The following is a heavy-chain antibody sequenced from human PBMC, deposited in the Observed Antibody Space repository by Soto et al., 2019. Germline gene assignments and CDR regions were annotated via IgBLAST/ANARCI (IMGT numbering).Heavy chain of an antibody. V-gene: IGHV4-39*01. D-gene: IGHD1-1*01. J-gene: IGHJ5*02. Sequence: PSETLSLTCTVSGDSIISSDFYCGWVRQPPGKGLEWIGSIFYLGSSYYNPSLKSRVTMSVDTSKNQFSLRLRSVTAADTALYFWAIHSLAPRKTVWCDPWGESSIVTLYS. CDR3: AIHSLAPRKTVWCDP. CDR1: GDSIISSDFY. CDR2: IFYLGSS.